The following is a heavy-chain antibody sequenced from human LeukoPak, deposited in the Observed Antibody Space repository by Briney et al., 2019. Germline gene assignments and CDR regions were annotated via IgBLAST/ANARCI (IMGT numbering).Heavy chain of an antibody. D-gene: IGHD5-18*01. CDR1: RYTFTSYD. J-gene: IGHJ4*02. CDR2: MNPNSGNT. CDR3: ARGQGAMVDFDY. Sequence: ASVKVSSKASRYTFTSYDINWVRQTTGQGLEWMGWMNPNSGNTDYAQKFQGRVTMTRHTSISTAYMELSSLRSEDTAVYYCARGQGAMVDFDYWGQGTLVTVSS. V-gene: IGHV1-8*01.